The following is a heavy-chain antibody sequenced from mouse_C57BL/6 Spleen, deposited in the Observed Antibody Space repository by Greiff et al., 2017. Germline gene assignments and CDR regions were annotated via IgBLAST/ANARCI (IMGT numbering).Heavy chain of an antibody. J-gene: IGHJ2*01. CDR3: ARRGDGGFDY. CDR2: FYPGDGDT. CDR1: GYAFSSYW. D-gene: IGHD3-3*01. V-gene: IGHV1-80*01. Sequence: QVQLQQSGAELVKPGASVTISCKASGYAFSSYWMNWVKQRPGKGLEWIGQFYPGDGDTNYNGKFKGKATLTADKSSSTAYMHLSSLTSEDSAVYFCARRGDGGFDYWGQGTTLTVSS.